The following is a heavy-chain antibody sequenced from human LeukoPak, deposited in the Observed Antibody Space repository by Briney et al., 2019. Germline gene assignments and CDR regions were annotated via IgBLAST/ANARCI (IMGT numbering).Heavy chain of an antibody. CDR2: IYYSGST. D-gene: IGHD1-26*01. CDR1: GGSISSSSYY. CDR3: ARRPRRVGNWFDP. V-gene: IGHV4-39*01. J-gene: IGHJ5*02. Sequence: PSETLSLTCTVSGGSISSSSYYWGWTRQPPGKGLEWIGSIYYSGSTYYNPSLKSRVTISVDTSKNQFSLKLSSVTAADTAVYYCARRPRRVGNWFDPWGQGTLVTVSS.